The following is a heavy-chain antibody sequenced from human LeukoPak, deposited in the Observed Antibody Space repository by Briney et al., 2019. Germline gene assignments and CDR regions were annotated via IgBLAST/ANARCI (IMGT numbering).Heavy chain of an antibody. D-gene: IGHD3-3*01. CDR3: AIQLPDNGAFGVVIMSAFDI. V-gene: IGHV1-69*05. CDR1: GGTFSSYA. J-gene: IGHJ3*02. Sequence: GASGKVSGKASGGTFSSYAISWVRQAPGQGLEWRGGIIPFFGTANYAQKFQGRVTITTDESTSTAYMELSSLRSEDTAVYYCAIQLPDNGAFGVVIMSAFDIWGQGTMVTVSS. CDR2: IIPFFGTA.